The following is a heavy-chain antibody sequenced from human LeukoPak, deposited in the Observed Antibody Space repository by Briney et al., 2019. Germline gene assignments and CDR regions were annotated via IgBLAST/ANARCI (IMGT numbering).Heavy chain of an antibody. D-gene: IGHD1-7*01. CDR3: ARDLGSGTPLDC. CDR2: IRSDGTST. CDR1: GFSFSRYW. Sequence: SGGSLRLSCEASGFSFSRYWMHWVRQAPGEGPVWVSLIRSDGTSTSYADSVKGRFTISRDNAKNTVYLQMNSLRAEDTAVYYCARDLGSGTPLDCRGQGTLVTVSS. J-gene: IGHJ4*02. V-gene: IGHV3-74*01.